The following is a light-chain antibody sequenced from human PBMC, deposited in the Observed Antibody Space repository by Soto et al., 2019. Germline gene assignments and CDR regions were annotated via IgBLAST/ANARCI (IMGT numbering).Light chain of an antibody. Sequence: EIVLTQSPATLSLSPGERATLSCRASQSVSRYLAWYQQRPGQAPRLLIYDASNRATGVPARFSGSGSGTDFNSNISSLEPEDCAVYYCQQRTNWPLTFGGGTKVEIK. V-gene: IGKV3-11*01. CDR2: DAS. CDR1: QSVSRY. CDR3: QQRTNWPLT. J-gene: IGKJ4*01.